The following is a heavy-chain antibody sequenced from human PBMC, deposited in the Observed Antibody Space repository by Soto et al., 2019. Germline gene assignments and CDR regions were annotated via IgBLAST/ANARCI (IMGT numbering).Heavy chain of an antibody. J-gene: IGHJ4*02. CDR2: INEDGSEE. CDR1: GFSISDYW. V-gene: IGHV3-7*01. D-gene: IGHD1-26*01. CDR3: CHTWV. Sequence: EVQMVESGGGWVQPGGSLGLSCEASGFSISDYWMSWVRQAPGKGLEWVGNINEDGSEENYGDSVKGRFTISRDNARNSLYLQMNSLRVEDTAVYYCCHTWVGGQGTLVTVSS.